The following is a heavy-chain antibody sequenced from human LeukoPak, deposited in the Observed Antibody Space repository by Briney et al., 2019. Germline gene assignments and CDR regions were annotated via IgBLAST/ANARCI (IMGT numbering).Heavy chain of an antibody. Sequence: PGRSLRLSCAAAGFIFDNYAMHWVRQAPGKGLKWVSRISWNTGNKDYADSVKGRFTISRDNDKNSLFLQMNSLRPEDTALYYCVKGTTFDAFDMWGQGTMVIVFS. CDR2: ISWNTGNK. D-gene: IGHD3-16*01. CDR1: GFIFDNYA. V-gene: IGHV3-9*01. CDR3: VKGTTFDAFDM. J-gene: IGHJ3*02.